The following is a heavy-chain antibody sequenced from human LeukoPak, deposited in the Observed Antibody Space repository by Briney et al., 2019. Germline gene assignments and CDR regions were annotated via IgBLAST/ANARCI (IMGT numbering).Heavy chain of an antibody. V-gene: IGHV3-7*01. D-gene: IGHD3-22*01. CDR3: ARVHKADYYDSSCYHGLGY. J-gene: IGHJ4*02. CDR1: GFTFSSYW. CDR2: IKQDGSEK. Sequence: GGSLRLSCAASGFTFSSYWMSWVRQAPGKGLEWVANIKQDGSEKYYVDSVKGRFTISRDNAKNSLYLQMNSLRAGDTAVYYCARVHKADYYDSSCYHGLGYWGQGTLVTVSS.